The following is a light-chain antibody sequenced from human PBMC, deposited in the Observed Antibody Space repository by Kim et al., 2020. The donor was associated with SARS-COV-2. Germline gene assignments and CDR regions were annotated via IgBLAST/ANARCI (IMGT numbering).Light chain of an antibody. Sequence: SYELTQPPSVSVSPGQTASITCSGDKLGDKYACWYQQKPGQSPVLVIYQDNKRPSGIPERFSGSNSGNTATLTISGTQAMDEADYYCQAWDSGTAWVFGG. CDR1: KLGDKY. CDR3: QAWDSGTAWV. J-gene: IGLJ3*02. CDR2: QDN. V-gene: IGLV3-1*01.